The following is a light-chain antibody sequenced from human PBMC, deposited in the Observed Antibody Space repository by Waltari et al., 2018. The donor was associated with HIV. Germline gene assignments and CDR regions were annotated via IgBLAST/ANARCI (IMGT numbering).Light chain of an antibody. CDR1: QSVRSAS. V-gene: IGKV3-20*01. J-gene: IGKJ4*01. CDR3: QQYAASPLT. Sequence: EIVLTQSPGTLSLSPGERATLSCRASQSVRSASLAWYQQKPGQAPRLLIYGASSRAPGIPDRFSGSGAVTDFILTLSRLEPEDCAVYYCQQYAASPLTFGGGTKVEIK. CDR2: GAS.